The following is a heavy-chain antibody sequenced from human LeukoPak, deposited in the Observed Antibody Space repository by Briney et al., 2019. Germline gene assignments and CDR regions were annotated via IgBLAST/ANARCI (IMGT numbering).Heavy chain of an antibody. J-gene: IGHJ4*02. CDR1: GGSFSGYY. CDR2: IDHSGST. CDR3: ARLWFGDDFDY. V-gene: IGHV4-34*01. D-gene: IGHD3-10*01. Sequence: SETLSLTCAVYGGSFSGYYWSWIRQPPGKGLEWIGEIDHSGSTNYNPSLKSRVTISVDTSKNQFSLKLSSVTAADTAVYYCARLWFGDDFDYWGQGTLVTVSS.